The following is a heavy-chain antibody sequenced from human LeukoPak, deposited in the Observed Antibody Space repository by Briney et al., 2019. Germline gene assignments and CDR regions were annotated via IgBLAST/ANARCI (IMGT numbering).Heavy chain of an antibody. D-gene: IGHD6-19*01. CDR2: IYYSGST. V-gene: IGHV4-59*01. CDR1: GGSFSTYY. CDR3: ARVLEGSSGQHWYFDL. J-gene: IGHJ2*01. Sequence: SETLSLTCTVSGGSFSTYYWSWIRQPPGKGLEWIGYIYYSGSTDYNPSLKSRVTMSLDTSKNQFSLNLNSVTAADTAVYYCARVLEGSSGQHWYFDLWGRGTLVTVSS.